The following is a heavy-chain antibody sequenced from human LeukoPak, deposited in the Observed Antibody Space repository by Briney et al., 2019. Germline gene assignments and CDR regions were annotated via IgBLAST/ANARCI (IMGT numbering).Heavy chain of an antibody. V-gene: IGHV3-21*01. CDR2: ISSSSGYI. J-gene: IGHJ4*02. CDR1: GFTFSSYN. CDR3: ARAPTFSGWFDY. Sequence: GGFLRLSCAASGFTFSSYNMNWVRQAPGKGLEWVSSISSSSGYIYYADSLKGRFTISRDNAKSSLYLQMNSLRAEDTAVYYCARAPTFSGWFDYWGQGTLVTVSS. D-gene: IGHD6-19*01.